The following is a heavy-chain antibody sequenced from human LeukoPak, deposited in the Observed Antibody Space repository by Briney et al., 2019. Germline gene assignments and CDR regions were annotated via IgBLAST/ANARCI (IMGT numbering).Heavy chain of an antibody. J-gene: IGHJ4*02. D-gene: IGHD6-19*01. CDR1: GFTFTSYA. Sequence: GGSLRLSCAASGFTFTSYAMIWVRQAPGKGLEWVSSISSSSSYIYYADSVKGRFTISRDNAKNSLYLQMNSLRAEDTAVYYCARDRIAVAGTHDYWGQGTLVTVSS. CDR3: ARDRIAVAGTHDY. CDR2: ISSSSSYI. V-gene: IGHV3-21*01.